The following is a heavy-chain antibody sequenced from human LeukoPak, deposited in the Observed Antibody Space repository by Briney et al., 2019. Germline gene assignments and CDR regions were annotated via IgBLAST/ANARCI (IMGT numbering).Heavy chain of an antibody. CDR3: ASDEALALYY. CDR1: GFTFSSYS. J-gene: IGHJ4*02. Sequence: HTGGSLRLSFAASGFTFSSYSMHWVRQAPGKGLEWVAVIWYDGSNKYYAGSVKGRFTIPRDNSKNTLYLQMNSLRAEDTAVYYCASDEALALYYWGQGTLVTVSS. CDR2: IWYDGSNK. V-gene: IGHV3-33*01.